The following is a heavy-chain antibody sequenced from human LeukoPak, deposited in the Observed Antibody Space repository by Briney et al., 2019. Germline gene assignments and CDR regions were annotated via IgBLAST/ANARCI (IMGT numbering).Heavy chain of an antibody. CDR1: GFTFSTYS. J-gene: IGHJ4*02. Sequence: GGSLRLSCAASGFTFSTYSMNWVRQAPGKGLDWVSYISSSSTTINYADSVKGRFTISRDNAKNSLYLQMNSLRDEDTAVYYYVRDRGGYSEFDYWGQGTLVTVSS. V-gene: IGHV3-48*02. D-gene: IGHD5-18*01. CDR3: VRDRGGYSEFDY. CDR2: ISSSSTTI.